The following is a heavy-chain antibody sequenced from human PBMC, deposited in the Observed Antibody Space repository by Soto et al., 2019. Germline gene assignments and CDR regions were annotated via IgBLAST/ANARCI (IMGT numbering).Heavy chain of an antibody. CDR3: ARDYDSSGDY. CDR1: GGSISTSSYY. Sequence: QLQLQESGPGLVKPSETLSLTCTVSGGSISTSSYYWGWIRQPPGKGLEWIGSIYYSGSPYYNPSPKSRVTIAADTSKNQFSLKLSSVTAADTAVYYCARDYDSSGDYWGQGTLVTVSS. V-gene: IGHV4-39*01. CDR2: IYYSGSP. J-gene: IGHJ4*02. D-gene: IGHD3-22*01.